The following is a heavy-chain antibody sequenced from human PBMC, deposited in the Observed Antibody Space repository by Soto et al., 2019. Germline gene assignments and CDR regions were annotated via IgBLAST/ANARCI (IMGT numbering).Heavy chain of an antibody. J-gene: IGHJ4*02. CDR3: TTEGPGYCSGGSCYAIDY. V-gene: IGHV3-15*01. CDR2: IKSKTDGGTT. Sequence: EVQLVESGGGLVKPGGSLRLSCAASGFTFSNAWMSWVRQAPGKGLEWVGRIKSKTDGGTTDYAAPVKGRFTISRDDSKNTLYLQRNSLKTEDTAVYYCTTEGPGYCSGGSCYAIDYWGQGTLVTVSS. D-gene: IGHD2-15*01. CDR1: GFTFSNAW.